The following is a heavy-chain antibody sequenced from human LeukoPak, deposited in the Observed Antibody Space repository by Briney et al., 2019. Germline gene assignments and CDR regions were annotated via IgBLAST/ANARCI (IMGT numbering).Heavy chain of an antibody. CDR3: ARDRVITMIVVVSLGTYGMDV. CDR2: ISSSSSYI. D-gene: IGHD3-22*01. V-gene: IGHV3-21*01. CDR1: GFTFSSYS. J-gene: IGHJ6*02. Sequence: GGSLRLSCAASGFTFSSYSMNWVRQAPGKGLEWVSSISSSSSYIYCADSVKGRFTISRDNAKNSLYLQMNSLRAEDTAVYYCARDRVITMIVVVSLGTYGMDVWGQGTTVTVSS.